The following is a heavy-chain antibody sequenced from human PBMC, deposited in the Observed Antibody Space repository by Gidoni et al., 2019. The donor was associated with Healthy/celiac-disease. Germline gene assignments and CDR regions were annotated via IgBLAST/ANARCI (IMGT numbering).Heavy chain of an antibody. CDR3: ARLVLWGTGIHNWFDP. CDR2: TYYRSKWYN. D-gene: IGHD1-1*01. J-gene: IGHJ5*02. CDR1: GDSVSSNSAA. V-gene: IGHV6-1*01. Sequence: QVQLQQSGPGLVKPSQTLSLTCAISGDSVSSNSAAWTWIRQSPSRGLEWLGRTYYRSKWYNDYAVSVKSRIPINPYTSKNQFSLQLNSVTPEDTAVYYCARLVLWGTGIHNWFDPWGQGTLVTVSS.